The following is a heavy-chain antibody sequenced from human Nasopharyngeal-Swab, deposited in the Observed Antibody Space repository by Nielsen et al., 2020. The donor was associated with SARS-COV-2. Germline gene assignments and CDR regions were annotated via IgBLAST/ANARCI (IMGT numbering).Heavy chain of an antibody. J-gene: IGHJ2*01. CDR1: GFTFSSYG. Sequence: LKISCAASGFTFSSYGMHWVRQAPGKGLEWVAVISYDGSNKYYADSVKGRFTISRDNSKNTLYLQMNSLRAEDTAVYYCAKPLTGYWYFDLWGRGTLVTVSS. D-gene: IGHD1-14*01. CDR2: ISYDGSNK. CDR3: AKPLTGYWYFDL. V-gene: IGHV3-30*18.